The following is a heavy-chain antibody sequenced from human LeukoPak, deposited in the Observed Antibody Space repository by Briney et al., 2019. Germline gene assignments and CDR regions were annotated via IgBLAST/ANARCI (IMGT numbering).Heavy chain of an antibody. CDR3: ARKGLRGVRLSWFDP. CDR2: MNPESGDT. J-gene: IGHJ5*02. CDR1: GYTFTSYD. Sequence: ASVKVSCKASGYTFTSYDINWVRQAAGQGLEWMGWMNPESGDTGYAQKFQGRVTMTRNTSINTAYMELSSLSSEDTAVYYCARKGLRGVRLSWFDPWGQGTLVTVSS. D-gene: IGHD3-10*01. V-gene: IGHV1-8*01.